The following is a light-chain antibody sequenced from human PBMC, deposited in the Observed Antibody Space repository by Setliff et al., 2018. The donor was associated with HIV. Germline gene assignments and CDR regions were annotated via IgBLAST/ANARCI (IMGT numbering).Light chain of an antibody. CDR3: ATWDDGLAGYV. CDR2: GDS. Sequence: QSALTQPASVSGSPGQSITISCTGTSNDVGRYDLVSWYQQHPARAPKLIIYGDSERPSGVSNRFSGSKSGNTASLTISGLQADDEADYYCATWDDGLAGYVFGAGTKVTVL. CDR1: SNDVGRYDL. J-gene: IGLJ1*01. V-gene: IGLV2-23*01.